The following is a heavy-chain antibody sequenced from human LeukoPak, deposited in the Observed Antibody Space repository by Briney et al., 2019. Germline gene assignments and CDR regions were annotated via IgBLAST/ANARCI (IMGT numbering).Heavy chain of an antibody. CDR1: GFTFSSYA. V-gene: IGHV3-23*01. D-gene: IGHD5-18*01. Sequence: GGSLRLSRAASGFTFSSYAMSWVRQAPGKELEWVSAISGSCGSTYYADSVKGRVTISRDNYKNTLYLQMNSLRAEDTAVYFCAKDVGRGYSYGNDYWGQGTLVTVSS. CDR2: ISGSCGST. J-gene: IGHJ4*02. CDR3: AKDVGRGYSYGNDY.